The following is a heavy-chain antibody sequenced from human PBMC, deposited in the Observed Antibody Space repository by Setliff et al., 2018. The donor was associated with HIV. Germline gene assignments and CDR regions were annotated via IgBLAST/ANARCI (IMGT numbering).Heavy chain of an antibody. CDR1: GDSISNYY. CDR3: AREEKLAVDTTRPPRFDC. Sequence: PSETLSLTCSVSGDSISNYYWSWIRQPAGKGLEWIGHIYTSGSTNYNPSLKSRVTMSVDTSKVQFSLKLVSMTAGDTAVYYFAREEKLAVDTTRPPRFDCWGQGTLVTFSS. CDR2: IYTSGST. V-gene: IGHV4-4*07. D-gene: IGHD5-18*01. J-gene: IGHJ4*02.